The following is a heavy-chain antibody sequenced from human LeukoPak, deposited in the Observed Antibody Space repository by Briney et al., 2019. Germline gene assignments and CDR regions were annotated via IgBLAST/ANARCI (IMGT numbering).Heavy chain of an antibody. CDR2: MNPKSGDT. CDR1: GYTFTRYD. J-gene: IGHJ3*02. D-gene: IGHD3-9*01. CDR3: ARGALRYFDWQRLEAFDI. Sequence: GASLRVSCKHSGYTFTRYDINGVRQAPGQGLEGMGWMNPKSGDTGYAQKFLGRVTMTRDTSISTAYMELSSLRSEDTAVYYCARGALRYFDWQRLEAFDIWGQGTMVTVSS. V-gene: IGHV1-8*01.